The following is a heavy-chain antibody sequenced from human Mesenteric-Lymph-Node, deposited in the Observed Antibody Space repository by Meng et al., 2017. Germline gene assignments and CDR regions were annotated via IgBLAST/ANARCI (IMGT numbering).Heavy chain of an antibody. CDR1: GFTFSSYA. J-gene: IGHJ6*01. CDR2: ISSNGGST. Sequence: GGSLRLSCAASGFTFSSYAMHWVRQAPGKGLEYVSAISSNGGSTYYANSVKGRFTISRDNSKNTLYLQMGSLRAEDMAVYYCARMGDGYNYGGYYYYGMDVWGQGNTV. CDR3: ARMGDGYNYGGYYYYGMDV. D-gene: IGHD5-24*01. V-gene: IGHV3-64*01.